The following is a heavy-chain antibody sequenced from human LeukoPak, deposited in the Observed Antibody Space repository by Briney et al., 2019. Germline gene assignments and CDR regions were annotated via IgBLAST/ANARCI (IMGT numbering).Heavy chain of an antibody. CDR2: IYPGDSDT. CDR3: ASTLVTTHYPDAFDI. CDR1: GYSFTSYW. J-gene: IGHJ3*02. D-gene: IGHD3-16*02. Sequence: GESLKISCKGSGYSFTSYWIGWVRQMPGKGLEWMGNIYPGDSDTRYSPSFQGQVTISADKSISTAYLQWSSLKASDTAMYYCASTLVTTHYPDAFDIWGQGTMVTVSS. V-gene: IGHV5-51*01.